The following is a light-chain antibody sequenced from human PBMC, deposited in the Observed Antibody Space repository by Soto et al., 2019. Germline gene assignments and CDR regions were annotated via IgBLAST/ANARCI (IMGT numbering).Light chain of an antibody. CDR1: QSVSSN. Sequence: EIVMTQSPATLSVSPGERATLSCRASQSVSSNLAWYQQKPGQAPRLLIYGVSTRATGIPARFSGSGSGTEFTLTISSLQSEDFAVYYCQQYGSSRWTFGQGTKVEIK. V-gene: IGKV3-15*01. CDR3: QQYGSSRWT. CDR2: GVS. J-gene: IGKJ1*01.